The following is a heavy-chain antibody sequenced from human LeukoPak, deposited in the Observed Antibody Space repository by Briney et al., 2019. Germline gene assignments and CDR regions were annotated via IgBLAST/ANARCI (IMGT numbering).Heavy chain of an antibody. J-gene: IGHJ6*03. CDR3: ASVLPAAHPEAGYYYMDV. CDR1: GFALSTLW. V-gene: IGHV3-7*01. D-gene: IGHD2-2*01. Sequence: GGSLSLSCALSGFALSTLWMSWVRQAAGKGRGWVANMNKVGSEKYYGHSVNGRFTITRDNAKNSLYLQVNSLRVEDTAVYYCASVLPAAHPEAGYYYMDVWGKGTTVTVSS. CDR2: MNKVGSEK.